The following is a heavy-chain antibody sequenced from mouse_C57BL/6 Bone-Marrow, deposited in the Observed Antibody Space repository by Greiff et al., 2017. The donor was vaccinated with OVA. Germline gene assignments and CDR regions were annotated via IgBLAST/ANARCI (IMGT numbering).Heavy chain of an antibody. V-gene: IGHV5-4*01. CDR2: ISDGGSYT. CDR3: ARDGVY. Sequence: EVKLVESGGGLVKPGGSLKLSCAASGFTFSSYAMSWVRQTPEKRLEWVATISDGGSYTYYPDNVKGRFTISRDNAKNNLYLQMSHLKSEDTAMYYCARDGVYWGQGTLVTVSA. J-gene: IGHJ3*01. CDR1: GFTFSSYA.